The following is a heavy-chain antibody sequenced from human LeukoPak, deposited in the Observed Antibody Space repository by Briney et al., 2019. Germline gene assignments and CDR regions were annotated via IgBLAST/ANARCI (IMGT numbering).Heavy chain of an antibody. CDR3: ARHQLSSNWFDP. Sequence: SETLSLTCTVSGGSISSSSYYWGWIRQPPGKGLEWIGYIYYSDYTNYNPSTNYNPSLKSRVTISVDTSKNQFSLKLSSVTAADTAVYYCARHQLSSNWFDPWGQGTLVTVSS. D-gene: IGHD1-26*01. J-gene: IGHJ5*02. CDR1: GGSISSSSYY. V-gene: IGHV4-61*05. CDR2: IYYSDYTNYNPST.